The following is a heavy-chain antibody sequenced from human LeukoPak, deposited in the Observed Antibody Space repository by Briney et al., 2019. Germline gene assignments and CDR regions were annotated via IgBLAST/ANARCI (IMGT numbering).Heavy chain of an antibody. Sequence: ASVKVSCKASGHTFTSYGISWVRQAPGQGLEWMGWISAYNGNTNYAQKLQGRVTMTTDTSTSTAYMELRSLRSDDTAVYYCARCDYYDSSGSEGYFDLWGRGTLVTVSS. J-gene: IGHJ2*01. CDR1: GHTFTSYG. D-gene: IGHD3-22*01. V-gene: IGHV1-18*01. CDR2: ISAYNGNT. CDR3: ARCDYYDSSGSEGYFDL.